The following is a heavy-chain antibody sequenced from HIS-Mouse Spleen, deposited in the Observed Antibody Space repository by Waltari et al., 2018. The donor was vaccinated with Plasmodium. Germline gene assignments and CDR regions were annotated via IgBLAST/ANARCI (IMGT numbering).Heavy chain of an antibody. Sequence: GPGLVKPSETLSLTCTVSGGSISSSSYYWGWIRQPPGKGLEWIGSIYYSGSTYYNPSLKSRVTISVDTSKNQFSLKLSSVTAADTAVYYCARHRQLAYYFDYWGQGTLVTVSS. CDR2: IYYSGST. D-gene: IGHD6-6*01. V-gene: IGHV4-39*01. J-gene: IGHJ4*02. CDR1: GGSISSSSYY. CDR3: ARHRQLAYYFDY.